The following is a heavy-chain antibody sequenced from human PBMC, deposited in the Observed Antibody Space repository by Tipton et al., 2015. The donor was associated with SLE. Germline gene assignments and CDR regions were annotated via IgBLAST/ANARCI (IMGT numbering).Heavy chain of an antibody. CDR2: IYYSGST. V-gene: IGHV4-59*01. J-gene: IGHJ4*02. CDR3: ARADWSGYLFGY. D-gene: IGHD3-3*01. Sequence: TLSLTCTVSGGSISSYYWSWIRQPPGKGLGWIGYIYYSGSTNYNPSLKSRVTISVDTSKNQFSLKLSSVTAADTAVYYCARADWSGYLFGYWGQGTLVTVSS. CDR1: GGSISSYY.